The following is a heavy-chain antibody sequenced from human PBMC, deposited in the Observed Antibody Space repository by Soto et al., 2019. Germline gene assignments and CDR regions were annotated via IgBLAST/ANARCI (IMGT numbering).Heavy chain of an antibody. CDR1: GYTFTSYG. CDR3: ARQYYDFWSGYYTSYLGSDG. J-gene: IGHJ4*02. V-gene: IGHV1-18*01. Sequence: ASVKVSCKASGYTFTSYGISWVRQAPGQGLEWMGWISAYNGNTNYAQKLQGRVTMTTDTSTSTAYMELRSLRSDDTAVYYCARQYYDFWSGYYTSYLGSDGWGQGTLVTISS. D-gene: IGHD3-3*01. CDR2: ISAYNGNT.